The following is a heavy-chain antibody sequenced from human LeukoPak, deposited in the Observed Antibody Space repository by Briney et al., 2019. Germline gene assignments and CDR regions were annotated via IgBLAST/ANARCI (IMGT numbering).Heavy chain of an antibody. CDR2: INHSGST. Sequence: KTSETLSLTCAVYGGSFSGYYWSWIRQPPGKGLEWIGEINHSGSTNYNPSLKSRVTISVDTSKNQFSLKLSSVTAADTAVYYCARGRMITFGGVIARHDFDYWGQGTLVTVSS. CDR3: ARGRMITFGGVIARHDFDY. CDR1: GGSFSGYY. V-gene: IGHV4-34*01. D-gene: IGHD3-16*02. J-gene: IGHJ4*02.